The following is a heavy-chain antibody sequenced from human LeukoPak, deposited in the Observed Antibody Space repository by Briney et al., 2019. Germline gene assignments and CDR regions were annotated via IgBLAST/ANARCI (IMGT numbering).Heavy chain of an antibody. CDR3: AKDFRASYAFDI. V-gene: IGHV3-9*01. J-gene: IGHJ3*02. Sequence: LGGSLRLSCAASGFTFDDYAMHWVRQAPGKGLEWVSGISWNSGSIGYADSVKGRFTISRGNAKNSLYLQMNSLRAEDTALYYCAKDFRASYAFDIWGQGTMVTVSS. CDR1: GFTFDDYA. CDR2: ISWNSGSI.